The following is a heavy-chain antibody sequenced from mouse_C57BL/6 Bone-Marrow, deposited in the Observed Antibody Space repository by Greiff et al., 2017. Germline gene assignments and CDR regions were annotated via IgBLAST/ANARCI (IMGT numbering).Heavy chain of an antibody. Sequence: EVQLVESGGDLVKPGGSLKLSCAASGFTFSSYGMSWVRQTPDKRLEWVATISSGGSYTYYPDSVKGRFTISRDNAKNTLYLQMSSLKSEDTAMYYCARQGDGYRYFDVWGTGTTVTVSS. CDR2: ISSGGSYT. V-gene: IGHV5-6*01. CDR3: ARQGDGYRYFDV. CDR1: GFTFSSYG. J-gene: IGHJ1*03. D-gene: IGHD2-3*01.